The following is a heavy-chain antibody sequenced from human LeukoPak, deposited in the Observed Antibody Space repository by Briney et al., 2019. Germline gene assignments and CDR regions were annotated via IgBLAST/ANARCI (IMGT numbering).Heavy chain of an antibody. CDR2: ISSSSSTI. CDR3: AGDPAGSGPYYYYYYMDV. V-gene: IGHV3-48*01. Sequence: GGSLRLSCAASGFTFSSYGMSWVRQAPGKGLEWVSYISSSSSTIYYADSVKGRFTISRDNAKNSLYLQMNSLRAEDTAVYYCAGDPAGSGPYYYYYYMDVWGKGTTVTVSS. J-gene: IGHJ6*03. D-gene: IGHD3-10*01. CDR1: GFTFSSYG.